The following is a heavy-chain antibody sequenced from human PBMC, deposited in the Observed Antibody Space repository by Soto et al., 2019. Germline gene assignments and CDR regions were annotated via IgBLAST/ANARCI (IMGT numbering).Heavy chain of an antibody. V-gene: IGHV1-69*13. Sequence: RASVKVSCKASGGTFSSYAISWVRQAPGQGLEWMGGIIPIFGTANYAQKFQGRVTITADESTSTAYMELSSLRSEDTAVYYCARVVYYDSSGYYGRGVTLDYWGQGTLVTVSS. D-gene: IGHD3-22*01. CDR1: GGTFSSYA. J-gene: IGHJ4*02. CDR3: ARVVYYDSSGYYGRGVTLDY. CDR2: IIPIFGTA.